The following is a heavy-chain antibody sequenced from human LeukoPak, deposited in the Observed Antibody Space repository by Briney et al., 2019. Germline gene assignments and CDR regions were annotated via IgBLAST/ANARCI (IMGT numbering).Heavy chain of an antibody. J-gene: IGHJ5*02. CDR2: THTSGST. CDR1: GDSISSHY. D-gene: IGHD6-13*01. V-gene: IGHV4-4*09. Sequence: PSETLSLTCTVSGDSISSHYWSWLRQPPGKGLEWIGYTHTSGSTNYNPSLKSRVTISVDTSKNQLSLKLTSVTAADTAVYYCARQSSAAGTFWFDPWGQGTLVTVSS. CDR3: ARQSSAAGTFWFDP.